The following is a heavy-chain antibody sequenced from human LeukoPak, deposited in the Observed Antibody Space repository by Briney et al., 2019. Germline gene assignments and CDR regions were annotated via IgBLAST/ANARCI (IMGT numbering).Heavy chain of an antibody. D-gene: IGHD2-2*01. CDR3: ARLSDSISCFGFDI. Sequence: GGSLRLSCAASGFTFSSYWMSWVRQAPGKGLEWVANLKQDESEKYYARSVEGRFTISRDNAKNSLYLQMNSLRAEDTVVYYCARLSDSISCFGFDIWGQGTTVTVSS. V-gene: IGHV3-7*01. CDR2: LKQDESEK. CDR1: GFTFSSYW. J-gene: IGHJ3*02.